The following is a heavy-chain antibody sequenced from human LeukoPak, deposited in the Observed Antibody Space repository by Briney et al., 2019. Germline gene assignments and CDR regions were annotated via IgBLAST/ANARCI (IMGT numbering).Heavy chain of an antibody. CDR2: ISSRSSYM. CDR3: ASGFHYYYDSSGYSPFDY. CDR1: GFIFSSYS. D-gene: IGHD3-22*01. V-gene: IGHV3-21*01. J-gene: IGHJ4*02. Sequence: PGGSLRLSCAASGFIFSSYSVNWVRQAPGKGLEGVSSISSRSSYMYYAHSVKGRFTISRDNAKNSLYLQMNSLRAEDTAVYYCASGFHYYYDSSGYSPFDYWGQGTLVTVSS.